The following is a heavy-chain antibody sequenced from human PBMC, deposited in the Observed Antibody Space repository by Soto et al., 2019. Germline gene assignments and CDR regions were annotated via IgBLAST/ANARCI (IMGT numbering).Heavy chain of an antibody. CDR3: ARAEDTAMAYDY. CDR1: GYRFTGYY. Sequence: ASVKVSCKASGYRFTGYYMHWVRQAPGQGLEWMGWINPNSGGTNYAQKFQGRVTMTRDTSISTAYMELSRLRSDDTAVYYCARAEDTAMAYDYWGQGTLVTVSS. D-gene: IGHD5-18*01. J-gene: IGHJ4*02. V-gene: IGHV1-2*02. CDR2: INPNSGGT.